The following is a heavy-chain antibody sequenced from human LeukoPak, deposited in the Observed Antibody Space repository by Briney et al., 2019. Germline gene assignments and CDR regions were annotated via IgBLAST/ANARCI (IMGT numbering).Heavy chain of an antibody. D-gene: IGHD1-26*01. CDR2: IRNKANRYTT. Sequence: GGSLRLSCAASGFTFSDHYIDWVRQAPGKGLEWVGRIRNKANRYTTEYAASVKGRFTFSRDDSKNSLYLQMNSLKTEDTAMYYCARTSGSYSGGAFDIWGRGTMVTVSS. CDR1: GFTFSDHY. V-gene: IGHV3-72*01. CDR3: ARTSGSYSGGAFDI. J-gene: IGHJ3*02.